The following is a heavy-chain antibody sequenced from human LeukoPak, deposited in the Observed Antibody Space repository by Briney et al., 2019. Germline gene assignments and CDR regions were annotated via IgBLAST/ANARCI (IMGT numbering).Heavy chain of an antibody. CDR2: INPNSGGT. Sequence: ASVKVSCKASGYTFTGYYMHWVRQAPGQGLEWMGRINPNSGGTSYAQKFQGRVTMTRDTSISTAYMELSRLRSDDTAVYYCARVGVAARPGNWFDPWGQGTLVTVSS. J-gene: IGHJ5*02. CDR3: ARVGVAARPGNWFDP. D-gene: IGHD6-6*01. CDR1: GYTFTGYY. V-gene: IGHV1-2*06.